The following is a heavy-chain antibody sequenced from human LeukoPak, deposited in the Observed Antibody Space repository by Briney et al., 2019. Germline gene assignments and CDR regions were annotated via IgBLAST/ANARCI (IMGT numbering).Heavy chain of an antibody. Sequence: GGSLRLSCAASGFTVSSNYMSWVRQAPGKGLEWVSVIYSGGSTYYADSVKGRFTISRDNSKNTLYLQMNSLRAEDTAVYYCARARGGYYDSSGYLEYFDYWGQGTLVTVSS. J-gene: IGHJ4*02. CDR2: IYSGGST. CDR3: ARARGGYYDSSGYLEYFDY. CDR1: GFTVSSNY. V-gene: IGHV3-53*01. D-gene: IGHD3-22*01.